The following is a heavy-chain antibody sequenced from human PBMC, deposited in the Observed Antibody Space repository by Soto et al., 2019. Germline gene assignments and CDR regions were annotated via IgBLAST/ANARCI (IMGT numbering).Heavy chain of an antibody. CDR1: GNSFSSHA. CDR2: IIPVFGTP. V-gene: IGHV1-69*06. Sequence: AASVKVSCKSSGNSFSSHAITWVRQAPGQGLEWIGGIIPVFGTPTYAQKFQGRVSITADKSTNTSYMELRSLRSEDTAVYYCARGGALSTSWFWGDGLDSWGQGTQVTVSS. J-gene: IGHJ4*02. D-gene: IGHD2-2*01. CDR3: ARGGALSTSWFWGDGLDS.